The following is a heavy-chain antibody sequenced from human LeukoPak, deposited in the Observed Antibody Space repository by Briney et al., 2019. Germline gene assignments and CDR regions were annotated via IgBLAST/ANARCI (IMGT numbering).Heavy chain of an antibody. CDR2: IKKDGSEK. CDR1: GFTFSSYF. CDR3: ARAGVTNQLGQTYWYFDL. Sequence: PGGSLRLSCAASGFTFSSYFMSWVRQAPGKGLEWVANIKKDGSEKYYVDSVKGRFTISRDNAENSLYLQMHSLRAEDTAVYSCARAGVTNQLGQTYWYFDLWGRGTLVTVSS. V-gene: IGHV3-7*01. J-gene: IGHJ2*01. D-gene: IGHD7-27*01.